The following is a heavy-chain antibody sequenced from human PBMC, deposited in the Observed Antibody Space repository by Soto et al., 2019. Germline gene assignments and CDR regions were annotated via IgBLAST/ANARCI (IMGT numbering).Heavy chain of an antibody. J-gene: IGHJ4*02. Sequence: QVQLVQSGAEEKKPGASVKVSCKASGYTFTSFGLSWVRQAPGQGLEWMGWISPYNGNTKYAQKTQGRVTMTTDTSTSTAYMDLRSLRSDDTAVYYCARGRAATLAAAGHDYWGQGTLVTVSS. CDR1: GYTFTSFG. CDR3: ARGRAATLAAAGHDY. CDR2: ISPYNGNT. D-gene: IGHD6-13*01. V-gene: IGHV1-18*01.